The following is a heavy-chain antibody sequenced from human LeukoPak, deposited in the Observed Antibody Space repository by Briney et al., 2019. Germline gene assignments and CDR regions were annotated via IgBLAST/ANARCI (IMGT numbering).Heavy chain of an antibody. J-gene: IGHJ4*02. D-gene: IGHD3-22*01. Sequence: GGSLRLSCAASGFTFSSYWMSWVRQAPGKGLEWVSFISSGSSYIYYGDSVKGRFTISRDNAKKSLYLQMNSLRAEDTAVYFCARSFYDSSGYPNFDYWGQGTLVTVSS. CDR2: ISSGSSYI. V-gene: IGHV3-21*01. CDR3: ARSFYDSSGYPNFDY. CDR1: GFTFSSYW.